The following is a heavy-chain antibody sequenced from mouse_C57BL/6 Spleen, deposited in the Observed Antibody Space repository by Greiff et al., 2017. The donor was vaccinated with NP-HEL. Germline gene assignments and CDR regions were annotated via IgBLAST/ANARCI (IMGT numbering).Heavy chain of an antibody. Sequence: QVQLQQSGPELVKPGASVKISCKASGYAFSSSWMNWVKQRPGKGLEWIGRIYPGDGDTNYNGKFKGKATLTADKSSSPVYMQLSSLTSEDSAVYFCEREDEYSRGYYAMDYWGQGTTVTVAS. CDR3: EREDEYSRGYYAMDY. V-gene: IGHV1-82*01. CDR2: IYPGDGDT. D-gene: IGHD5-1*01. CDR1: GYAFSSSW. J-gene: IGHJ4*01.